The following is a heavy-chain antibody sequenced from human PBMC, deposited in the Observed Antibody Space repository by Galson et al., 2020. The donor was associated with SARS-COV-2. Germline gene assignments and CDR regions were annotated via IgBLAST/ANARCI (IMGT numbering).Heavy chain of an antibody. CDR3: GRDLILWFGPPGY. V-gene: IGHV3-30*04. D-gene: IGHD3-10*01. J-gene: IGHJ4*02. Sequence: GESPKIPCSASRFTFSSYAMHWVRQAPGKGLEWVAVISYDGSNKYYADSVKGRFTISRDNSKNTLYLQMNSLRAEDPAVYYCGRDLILWFGPPGYWGQGTLVTVSS. CDR2: ISYDGSNK. CDR1: RFTFSSYA.